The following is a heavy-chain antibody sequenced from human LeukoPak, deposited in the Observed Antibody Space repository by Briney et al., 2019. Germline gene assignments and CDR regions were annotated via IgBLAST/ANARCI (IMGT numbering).Heavy chain of an antibody. CDR3: ARDLDSYYGSGSYYNYFAY. CDR2: IHHTGNT. Sequence: SGTLSLTCVVSGGSITSNNWWNWVRQPPGKGLEWIEEIHHTGNTNYSPSLRSRVTILVDKSKNQFSLKLNSATAADTAVYYCARDLDSYYGSGSYYNYFAYWGQGTLVTVSS. CDR1: GGSITSNNW. J-gene: IGHJ4*02. V-gene: IGHV4-4*02. D-gene: IGHD3-10*01.